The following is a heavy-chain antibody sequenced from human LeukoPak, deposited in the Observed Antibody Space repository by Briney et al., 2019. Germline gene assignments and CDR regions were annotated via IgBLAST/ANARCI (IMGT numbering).Heavy chain of an antibody. D-gene: IGHD4-23*01. Sequence: QSGGSLRLSCAASGFTFSNYAMSWVRQAPGKGLEWVSAISGSGGSTYYADSVKGRFTISRDNSKNTLYLQMNSLRAEDTAVYYCARRAGGYSHPYDYWGQGTLVTVSS. V-gene: IGHV3-23*01. CDR1: GFTFSNYA. J-gene: IGHJ4*02. CDR3: ARRAGGYSHPYDY. CDR2: ISGSGGST.